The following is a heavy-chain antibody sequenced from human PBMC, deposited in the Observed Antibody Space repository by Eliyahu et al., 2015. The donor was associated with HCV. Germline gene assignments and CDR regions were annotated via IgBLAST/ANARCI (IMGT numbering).Heavy chain of an antibody. D-gene: IGHD6-19*01. Sequence: QVQLQESGPGLVKPSETLSLTCTVSGGSITTYYWNWIRQPPGKGLEWIGYIHYSGSTNYNPPLKSRVTISVDTSKNQFSLKLTSVTAADTAMYYCASGGGGIAVTGTGGWFDPWGQGTLVTVSS. CDR3: ASGGGGIAVTGTGGWFDP. CDR1: GGSITTYY. V-gene: IGHV4-59*01. J-gene: IGHJ5*02. CDR2: IHYSGST.